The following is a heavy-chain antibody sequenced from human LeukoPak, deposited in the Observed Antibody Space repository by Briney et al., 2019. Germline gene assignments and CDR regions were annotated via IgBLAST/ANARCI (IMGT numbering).Heavy chain of an antibody. D-gene: IGHD3-10*01. CDR1: GGSFSGYY. CDR2: INHSGST. V-gene: IGHV4-34*01. CDR3: ARGPRGGSGSYYNPPFDY. J-gene: IGHJ4*02. Sequence: SETLSLTCAVYGGSFSGYYWSWIRQPPGKGLEWIGEINHSGSTNYNPSLKRRVTISVDTSKNQFSLKLSSVTAADTAVYYCARGPRGGSGSYYNPPFDYWGQGTLVTVSS.